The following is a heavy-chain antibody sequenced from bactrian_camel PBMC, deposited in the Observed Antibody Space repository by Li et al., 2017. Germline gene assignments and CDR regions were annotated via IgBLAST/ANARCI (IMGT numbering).Heavy chain of an antibody. CDR2: IYSPTGEK. J-gene: IGHJ6*01. Sequence: VQLVESGGGSVQAGGSLRLTCEFSAFASTRGFMGWHRGGLGSWREGVAAIYSPTGEKFYAVSVKGRFIISQDAASKTMILQMNNLAPEDTAMYFCAFDYPRDGASWKPTGTDSGYWGQGTQVTVS. V-gene: IGHV3S59*01. D-gene: IGHD2*01. CDR1: AFASTRGF. CDR3: AFDYPRDGASWKPTGTDSGY.